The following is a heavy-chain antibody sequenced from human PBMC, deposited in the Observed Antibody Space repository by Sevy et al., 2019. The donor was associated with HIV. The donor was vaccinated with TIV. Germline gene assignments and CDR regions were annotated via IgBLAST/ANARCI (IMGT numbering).Heavy chain of an antibody. CDR3: ARGRGVLGFGDV. Sequence: ASLKVSCKASGYTFTSYDINWVRQATGQGLEWMGGMNPNSGNTGYAQKFQGRVTMTRNTSISTAYMELSSLRSEDTAVYYCARGRGVLGFGDVWGQGTTVTVSS. D-gene: IGHD3-10*01. CDR2: MNPNSGNT. V-gene: IGHV1-8*01. J-gene: IGHJ6*02. CDR1: GYTFTSYD.